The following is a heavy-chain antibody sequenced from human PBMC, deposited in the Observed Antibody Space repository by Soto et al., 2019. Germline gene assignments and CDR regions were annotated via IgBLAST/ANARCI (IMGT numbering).Heavy chain of an antibody. CDR3: ARCPQPPDTADPYAVDV. CDR2: IVPSVDTT. J-gene: IGHJ6*02. Sequence: QVQLVQSGTEVKKPGASVKVSCKASGGTFSRSGFHWVRQAPGQGLEWMGMIVPSVDTTNYAQKFQARVTVSADQFTSTVYMELRSLRSEDTAVYYCARCPQPPDTADPYAVDVWGQGTRVIVSS. V-gene: IGHV1-69*18. D-gene: IGHD5-18*01. CDR1: GGTFSRSG.